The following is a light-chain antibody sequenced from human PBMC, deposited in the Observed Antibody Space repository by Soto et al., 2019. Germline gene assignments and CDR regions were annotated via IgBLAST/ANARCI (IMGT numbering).Light chain of an antibody. CDR1: QSISSW. CDR3: QQHNSYGT. J-gene: IGKJ1*01. Sequence: DIQMTQSPSTLSASVGDRVTITCRASQSISSWLAWYQQKPGKAPKLLIYDASSLESGVPSRFSGSGSGTEFTLTISSLQPDDFATYYCQQHNSYGTFGQGTKVEIK. V-gene: IGKV1-5*01. CDR2: DAS.